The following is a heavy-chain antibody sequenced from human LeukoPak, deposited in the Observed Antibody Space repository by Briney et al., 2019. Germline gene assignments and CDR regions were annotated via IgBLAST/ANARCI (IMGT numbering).Heavy chain of an antibody. V-gene: IGHV5-10-1*01. D-gene: IGHD6-19*01. J-gene: IGHJ5*02. Sequence: GESLRISCKGSGYSFTSYWISWVRQLPGKGLEWMGRIDPSDSYTNYSPSFQGHVTISADKSISTAYLQWSSLKASDTAMYYCARHLYSSGHSPPMWFDPWGQGTLVTVSS. CDR3: ARHLYSSGHSPPMWFDP. CDR1: GYSFTSYW. CDR2: IDPSDSYT.